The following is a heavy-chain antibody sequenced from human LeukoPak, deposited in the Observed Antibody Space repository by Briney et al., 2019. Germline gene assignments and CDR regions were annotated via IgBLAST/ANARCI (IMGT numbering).Heavy chain of an antibody. J-gene: IGHJ4*02. CDR1: GFTFGNYG. Sequence: GGSLRLSCAASGFTFGNYGMHWVRQAPGKGLEWVAFIRYDGNNRYYADSMKGRFTISRDNSKNTLYLQMNSLRAEDTAVYYCGKDYSSGWEIDYWDQGTLVTVSS. CDR3: GKDYSSGWEIDY. D-gene: IGHD6-19*01. CDR2: IRYDGNNR. V-gene: IGHV3-30*02.